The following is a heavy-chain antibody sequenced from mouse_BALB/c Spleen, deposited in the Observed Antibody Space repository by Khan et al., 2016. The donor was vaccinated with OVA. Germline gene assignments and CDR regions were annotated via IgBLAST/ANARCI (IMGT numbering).Heavy chain of an antibody. Sequence: VQLQQSGAYLVKPGASVKLSCTASGFNIKDTYIHWVRQRPEQGLAWIGRIDPANSNTKYDPDFQDKATITADTSSNTAYLQLSSLTSEDTAVYYCASSVLLYAMDYWGQGTSVTVSS. CDR1: GFNIKDTY. J-gene: IGHJ4*01. CDR2: IDPANSNT. V-gene: IGHV14-3*02. CDR3: ASSVLLYAMDY.